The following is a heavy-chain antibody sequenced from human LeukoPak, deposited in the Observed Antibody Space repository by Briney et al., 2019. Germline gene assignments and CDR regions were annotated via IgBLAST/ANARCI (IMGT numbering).Heavy chain of an antibody. D-gene: IGHD2-2*01. CDR1: GYSFASYW. J-gene: IGHJ5*02. CDR2: IYPGDSDT. V-gene: IGHV5-51*01. CDR3: GRHKGGQLLIFDP. Sequence: GESLKISCKGSGYSFASYWIGWVRQMPGKGLEWMGIIYPGDSDTRYSPSFQGQVTISADKSISTAYLQWSSLKASDTAMYYCGRHKGGQLLIFDPWGQGTLVTVSS.